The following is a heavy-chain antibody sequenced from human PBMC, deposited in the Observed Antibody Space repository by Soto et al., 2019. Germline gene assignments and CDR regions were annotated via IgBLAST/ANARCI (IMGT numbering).Heavy chain of an antibody. J-gene: IGHJ4*02. CDR2: IYYSGST. D-gene: IGHD2-8*01. CDR3: ARGTQLVYAMGYYFDY. Sequence: SETLSLTCTVSGGSISSGGNLWSWIRQHPGKGLEWIGYIYYSGSTYYNPSLKSRTTISVDTSKNQFSLKLSSVTAADTAVYYCARGTQLVYAMGYYFDYWGQGTLVTVSS. V-gene: IGHV4-31*02. CDR1: GGSISSGGNL.